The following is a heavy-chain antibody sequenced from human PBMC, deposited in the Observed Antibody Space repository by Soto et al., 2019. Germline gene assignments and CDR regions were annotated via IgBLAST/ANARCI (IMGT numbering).Heavy chain of an antibody. CDR1: GYGFSSHW. CDR2: IYPGNSNT. Sequence: PGESLKISCKGSGYGFSSHWVAWLRQMPGKGLEWVGFIYPGNSNTMYSPSFQGHVTISADTALSTTYLQWDTLKPSDTAMYFCAXDSHCNGGNCPMGGFDMWGQGTMVTVSS. V-gene: IGHV5-51*01. D-gene: IGHD2-15*01. CDR3: AXDSHCNGGNCPMGGFDM. J-gene: IGHJ3*02.